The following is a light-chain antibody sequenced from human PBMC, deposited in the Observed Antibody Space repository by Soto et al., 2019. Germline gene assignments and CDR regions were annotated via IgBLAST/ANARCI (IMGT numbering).Light chain of an antibody. Sequence: EIVLTQSPGALSLSPGERATLSCGASQSVSSSYLAWYQQKPGQAPRLLIYGASTRATGIPDRFSGSASGKDFTLTISRLEPEDFAVYYCQQYGSSPRTFGQGTKVEIK. V-gene: IGKV3-20*01. CDR1: QSVSSSY. CDR3: QQYGSSPRT. J-gene: IGKJ1*01. CDR2: GAS.